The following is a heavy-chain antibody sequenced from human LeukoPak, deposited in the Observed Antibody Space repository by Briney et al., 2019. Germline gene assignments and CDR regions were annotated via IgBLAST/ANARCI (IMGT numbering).Heavy chain of an antibody. D-gene: IGHD3-9*01. CDR2: IYYSGST. CDR3: ARANYDILTGYSYRYYFDY. Sequence: SETLSLTCTVSGGSISSSSYYWGWIRQPPGRGLEWIGSIYYSGSTYYNPSLKSRVSISVDTSKNQFSLKLSSVTAADTAVYYCARANYDILTGYSYRYYFDYWGQGTLVTVSS. CDR1: GGSISSSSYY. V-gene: IGHV4-39*07. J-gene: IGHJ4*02.